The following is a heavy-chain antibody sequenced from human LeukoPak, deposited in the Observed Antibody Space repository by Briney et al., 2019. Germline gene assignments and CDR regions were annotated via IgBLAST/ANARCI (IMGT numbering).Heavy chain of an antibody. J-gene: IGHJ4*02. D-gene: IGHD2-15*01. CDR1: VFAFSTYA. CDR2: ISYDGSNK. Sequence: GKSLRLSCAASVFAFSTYATHWVRQAPGKGLEWVAVISYDGSNKYYADSVKGRFTISRDNSKNTLYLQMNSLRAEDTAVYYCAKTVVVAALDYWGQGTLVTVSS. CDR3: AKTVVVAALDY. V-gene: IGHV3-30*18.